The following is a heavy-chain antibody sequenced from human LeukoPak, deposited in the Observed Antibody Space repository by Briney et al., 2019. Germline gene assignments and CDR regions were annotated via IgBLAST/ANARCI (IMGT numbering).Heavy chain of an antibody. J-gene: IGHJ6*04. CDR2: IYYSGST. D-gene: IGHD3-16*01. CDR3: ARGDRYVYGMDV. Sequence: SQTLSLTCTVSGGSISSGDYYWSGIRQPPGKGLEWIGYIYYSGSTYYNPSLKSRVTISVDTSKNQFSLKLSSVTAADTAVYYCARGDRYVYGMDVWGKGTTVTVSS. CDR1: GGSISSGDYY. V-gene: IGHV4-30-4*01.